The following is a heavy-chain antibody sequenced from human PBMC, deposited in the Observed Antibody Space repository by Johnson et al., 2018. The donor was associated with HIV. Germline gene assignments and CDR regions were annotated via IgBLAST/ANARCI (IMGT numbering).Heavy chain of an antibody. CDR2: ISSSGSTI. V-gene: IGHV3-48*04. Sequence: VQLVESGGDVVQPGRSLRLSCAASGFTFSSYGMHWVRQAPGKGLEWVSYISSSGSTIYYADSVKGRFTISRDNAKNSLYLQMNSLKTEDTAVYYCTTGLYWNYAFDIWGQGTMVTVSS. CDR3: TTGLYWNYAFDI. D-gene: IGHD1-1*01. J-gene: IGHJ3*02. CDR1: GFTFSSYG.